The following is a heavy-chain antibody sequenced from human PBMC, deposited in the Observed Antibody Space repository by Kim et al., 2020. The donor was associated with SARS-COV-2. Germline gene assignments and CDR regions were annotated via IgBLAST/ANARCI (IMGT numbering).Heavy chain of an antibody. CDR2: DGGEK. J-gene: IGHJ4*02. Sequence: DGGEKYYVDSVKGRFTISRYNAKNSVYLQMNSLRAEDTAVYYCARGATILWGQGTLVTVSS. D-gene: IGHD3-3*01. V-gene: IGHV3-7*03. CDR3: ARGATIL.